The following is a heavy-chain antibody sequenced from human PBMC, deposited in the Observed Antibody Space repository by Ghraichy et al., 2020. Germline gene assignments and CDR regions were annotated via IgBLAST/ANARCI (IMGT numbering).Heavy chain of an antibody. D-gene: IGHD2-2*01. Sequence: SQTLSLTCAIYGGSFGCYSCSWIRHPPGKGLEWIGEINHSGSTNYNPSLQSRVTISVDTSKNQFSLKLGSVTAADTAVYYCARVLVPPGSRYFDLWGRGTLVTVSS. CDR2: INHSGST. CDR1: GGSFGCYS. CDR3: ARVLVPPGSRYFDL. V-gene: IGHV4-34*01. J-gene: IGHJ2*01.